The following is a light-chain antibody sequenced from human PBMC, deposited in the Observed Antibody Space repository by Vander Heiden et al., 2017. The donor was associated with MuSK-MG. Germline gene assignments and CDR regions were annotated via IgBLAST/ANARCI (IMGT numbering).Light chain of an antibody. J-gene: IGLJ2*01. Sequence: QSVLTQPPSASGTPGQRVTISCSGSSSNIGSNTVNWYQQLPGTPPTLLIYRNNQRPSGVPDRFSGSKSGTSASLAISGLQSEDEADYYCAAWDDSLNGPVFGGGTKLTVL. CDR3: AAWDDSLNGPV. CDR1: SSNIGSNT. V-gene: IGLV1-44*01. CDR2: RNN.